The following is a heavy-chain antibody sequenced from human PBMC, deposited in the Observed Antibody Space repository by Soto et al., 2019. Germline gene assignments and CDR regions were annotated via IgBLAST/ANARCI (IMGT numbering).Heavy chain of an antibody. Sequence: GGSLRLSCAASGFTFSSYGMHWVRQAPGKGLEWVAFIWYDGSNKYYADSVKGRFTISRDNAKNSLYLQMNSLRAEDTAVYYCARDSGAVPLIVLMVYANWFDPWGQGTLVTVSS. CDR3: ARDSGAVPLIVLMVYANWFDP. CDR1: GFTFSSYG. D-gene: IGHD2-8*01. J-gene: IGHJ5*02. CDR2: IWYDGSNK. V-gene: IGHV3-33*01.